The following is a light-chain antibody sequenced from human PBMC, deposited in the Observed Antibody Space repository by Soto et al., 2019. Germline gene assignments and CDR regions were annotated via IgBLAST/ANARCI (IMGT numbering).Light chain of an antibody. CDR2: AAS. CDR1: QAIGTD. J-gene: IGKJ1*01. CDR3: LQHNSYPRT. V-gene: IGKV1-17*01. Sequence: IQMTQSPSSLSASLGDRVTITCRTSQAIGTDLGWYQQKPGKAPKRLIYAASSLQSGAPPRFSGSGSGTDFTLTIRSLQSEDFATYFCLQHNSYPRTFGQGTRVDI.